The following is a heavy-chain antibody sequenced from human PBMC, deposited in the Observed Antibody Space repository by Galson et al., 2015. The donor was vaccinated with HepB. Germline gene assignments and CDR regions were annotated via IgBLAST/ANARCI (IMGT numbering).Heavy chain of an antibody. D-gene: IGHD3-3*01. Sequence: SLRLSCAASGFTFSSHSMNWVRQAPGKGLEWVSYISSGSSSIYYADSVKGRFTISRDNAKNSLFLQMNSLRAEDTAVYYCAREVSIFGEGAFGIWGQGTMVTVSS. V-gene: IGHV3-48*01. CDR3: AREVSIFGEGAFGI. J-gene: IGHJ3*02. CDR2: ISSGSSSI. CDR1: GFTFSSHS.